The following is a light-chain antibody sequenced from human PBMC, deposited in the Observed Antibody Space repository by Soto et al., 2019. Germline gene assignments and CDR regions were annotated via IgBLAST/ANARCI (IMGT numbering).Light chain of an antibody. CDR1: QSICDW. CDR2: AAS. J-gene: IGKJ5*01. Sequence: DITMTQSPPALSASVGDSVSISCRARQSICDWFAWYQKRPGEAPKALIYAASTLQSGVPSRFSGSGSGAEFTLTISSLQPEDLATYYCQQLNSYPIAFGQGTRLEIK. V-gene: IGKV1-9*01. CDR3: QQLNSYPIA.